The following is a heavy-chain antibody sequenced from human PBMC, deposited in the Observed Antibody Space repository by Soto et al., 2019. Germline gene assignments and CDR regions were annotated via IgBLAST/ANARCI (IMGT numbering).Heavy chain of an antibody. J-gene: IGHJ6*03. CDR2: IKQDGREK. D-gene: IGHD4-17*01. Sequence: EVQLVESGGGLVQPGGSLRLSCAASGFTFSSYWMRWVRQAPGKGLEWVANIKQDGREKYYVDSVKGRFTISRDNAKDSLYLQMNSLRAEDTAVYYCARPTPEDYYYCYYFDVWGKGTTVTVSS. V-gene: IGHV3-7*01. CDR3: ARPTPEDYYYCYYFDV. CDR1: GFTFSSYW.